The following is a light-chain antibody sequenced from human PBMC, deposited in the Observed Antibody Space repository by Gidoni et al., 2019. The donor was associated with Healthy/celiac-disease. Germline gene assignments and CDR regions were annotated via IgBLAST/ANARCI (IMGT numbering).Light chain of an antibody. J-gene: IGKJ4*01. CDR1: QSLLHSNGYNY. V-gene: IGKV2-28*01. CDR2: LGS. CDR3: MQALQTPLT. Sequence: DIVMPQSPLSLPVTPGEPASISCRCSQSLLHSNGYNYLDWYLQKPGQSPQLLIYLGSNRASGVPDRFSGSGSGTDFTLKISRVEAEDVGVYYCMQALQTPLTFGGGTKVDIK.